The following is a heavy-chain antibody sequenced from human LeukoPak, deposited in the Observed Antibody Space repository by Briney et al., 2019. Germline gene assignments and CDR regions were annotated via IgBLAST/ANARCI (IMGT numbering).Heavy chain of an antibody. CDR3: AKMNYFGSGSS. Sequence: GGSLRLSCAASGFTFSSYSMNWVRQAPGKGLEWVSFIYSGGTTYYADSVKGRFAISRDNSKNTLYLQMNSLRAEDTAVYYCAKMNYFGSGSSWGQGTLVTVSS. CDR1: GFTFSSYS. D-gene: IGHD3-10*01. J-gene: IGHJ4*02. V-gene: IGHV3-66*01. CDR2: IYSGGTT.